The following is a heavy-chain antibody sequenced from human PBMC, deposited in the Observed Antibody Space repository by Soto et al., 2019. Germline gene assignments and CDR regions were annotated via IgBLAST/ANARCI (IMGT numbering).Heavy chain of an antibody. CDR3: ARGYQCSSTSCSNYYYYGMDV. V-gene: IGHV5-51*01. CDR2: IYPGDSDT. CDR1: GYSFTSYW. Sequence: GESLKISCKGSGYSFTSYWIGWVRQILGKGLEWMGTIYPGDSDTRYSSSFQGQVTISADKSISTAYLQWSSLKASDTAMYYCARGYQCSSTSCSNYYYYGMDVWGQGNTVTVSS. D-gene: IGHD2-2*01. J-gene: IGHJ6*02.